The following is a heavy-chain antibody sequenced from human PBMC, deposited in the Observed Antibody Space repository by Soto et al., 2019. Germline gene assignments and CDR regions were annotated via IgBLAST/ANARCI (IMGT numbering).Heavy chain of an antibody. J-gene: IGHJ6*03. CDR2: INHSGST. CDR3: ARKGSWHSDGQHHDCMDV. V-gene: IGHV4-34*01. Sequence: SSETLSLTCAVYGGSFSGYYWSWIRQPPGKGLEWIGEINHSGSTNYNPSLKSRVTISVDTSKNQFSLKLSSVTAADTAVYYCARKGSWHSDGQHHDCMDVWGKGTTVTVSS. D-gene: IGHD3-10*01. CDR1: GGSFSGYY.